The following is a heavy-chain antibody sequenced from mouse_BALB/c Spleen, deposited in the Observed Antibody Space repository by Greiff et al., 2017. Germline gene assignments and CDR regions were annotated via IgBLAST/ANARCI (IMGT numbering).Heavy chain of an antibody. V-gene: IGHV3-2*02. CDR1: GYSITSDYA. CDR3: GRRGGMGYAMDY. J-gene: IGHJ4*01. CDR2: ISYSGST. D-gene: IGHD6-1*01. Sequence: VQLKQSGPGLVKPSQSLSLTCTVTGYSITSDYAWNWIRQFPGNKLEWMGYISYSGSTSYNPSLKSRISITRDTSKNQFFLQLNSVTTEDTATYYWGRRGGMGYAMDYRGQGTSVPGSP.